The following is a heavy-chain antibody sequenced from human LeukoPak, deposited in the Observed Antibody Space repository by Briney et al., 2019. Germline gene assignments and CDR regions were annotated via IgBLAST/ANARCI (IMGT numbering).Heavy chain of an antibody. CDR3: AREGLGGLSWGNAFDI. CDR2: ISYDGSNK. V-gene: IGHV3-30*01. D-gene: IGHD3-16*01. J-gene: IGHJ3*02. Sequence: GGSLRLSCAASGFTFSSYAMHWVRQAPGKGLEWVAVISYDGSNKYYADSVKGRFTISRDNSKNTLYLQMNSLRAEDTAVYCCAREGLGGLSWGNAFDIWGQGTMVTVSS. CDR1: GFTFSSYA.